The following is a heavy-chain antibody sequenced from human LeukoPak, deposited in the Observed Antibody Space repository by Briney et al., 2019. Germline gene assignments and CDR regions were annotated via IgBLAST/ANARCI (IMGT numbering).Heavy chain of an antibody. J-gene: IGHJ5*02. D-gene: IGHD3-3*01. V-gene: IGHV1-69*13. Sequence: ASVKVSCKASGGTFSSYAISWVRQAPGQGLEWMGGIIPIFGTANYAQKFQGRVTITADESTSTAYMELSSLRSEDTAVYYCARVQYYDFWSGYRRPCWFDPWGQGTLVTVSS. CDR2: IIPIFGTA. CDR1: GGTFSSYA. CDR3: ARVQYYDFWSGYRRPCWFDP.